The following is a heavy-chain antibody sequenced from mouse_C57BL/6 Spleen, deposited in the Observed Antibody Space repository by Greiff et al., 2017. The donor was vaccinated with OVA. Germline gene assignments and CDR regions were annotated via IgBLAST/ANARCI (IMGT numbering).Heavy chain of an antibody. V-gene: IGHV1-81*01. D-gene: IGHD2-14*01. CDR2: IYPRSGNT. J-gene: IGHJ4*01. CDR3: ARRYDYAMDY. Sequence: VQLQQSGAELARPGASVKLSCKASGYTFTSYGISWVKQRTGQGLEWIGEIYPRSGNTYYNEKFKGKATLTADKSSSTAYMELRSLTSEDAAVYFCARRYDYAMDYWGQGTSVTVSS. CDR1: GYTFTSYG.